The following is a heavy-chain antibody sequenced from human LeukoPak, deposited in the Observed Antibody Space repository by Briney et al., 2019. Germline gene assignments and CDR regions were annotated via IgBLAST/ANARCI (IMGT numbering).Heavy chain of an antibody. CDR1: GGSISSYY. D-gene: IGHD1/OR15-1a*01. CDR2: IYYSGST. V-gene: IGHV4-59*12. J-gene: IGHJ4*02. CDR3: ARGTDLAY. Sequence: SETLSLTCTVSGGSISSYYWSWIRQPPGKGLEWLGNIYYSGSTNYNPSLKSRVTISVDTSKNQFSLKLSSVTAADTAVYYGARGTDLAYWGQGTLVTVSS.